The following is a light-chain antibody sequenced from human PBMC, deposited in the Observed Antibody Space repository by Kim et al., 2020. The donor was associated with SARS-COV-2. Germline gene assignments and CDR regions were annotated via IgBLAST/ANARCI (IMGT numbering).Light chain of an antibody. J-gene: IGKJ4*01. CDR2: AAS. CDR1: QSISSY. CDR3: QQSYSTPPIT. Sequence: ASVGDRVTITCRASQSISSYLNWYQQKPGKAPKLLIYAASSLQSGVPSRFSGSGSGTDFTLTISSLQPEDFATYYCQQSYSTPPITFGGGTKLEIK. V-gene: IGKV1-39*01.